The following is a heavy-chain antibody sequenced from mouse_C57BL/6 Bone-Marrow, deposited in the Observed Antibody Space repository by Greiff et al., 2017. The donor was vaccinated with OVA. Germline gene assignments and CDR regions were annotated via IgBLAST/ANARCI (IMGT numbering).Heavy chain of an antibody. V-gene: IGHV1-64*01. Sequence: QVQLQQPGAELVKPGASVKLSCKPSGYTFTSYWMHWVKQRPGQGLEWIGMIHPNSGSTNYNEKFKSKATLTVDKSSSTAYMQLSSLTSEDSAVYYCARGGFYYSNYVGWYFDVWGTGTTVTVCS. D-gene: IGHD2-5*01. J-gene: IGHJ1*03. CDR3: ARGGFYYSNYVGWYFDV. CDR1: GYTFTSYW. CDR2: IHPNSGST.